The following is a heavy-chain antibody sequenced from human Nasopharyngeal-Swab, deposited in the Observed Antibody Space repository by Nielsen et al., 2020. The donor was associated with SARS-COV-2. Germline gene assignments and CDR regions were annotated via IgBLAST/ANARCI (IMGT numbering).Heavy chain of an antibody. D-gene: IGHD2-15*01. CDR3: AKGNCSGGSCYLDY. V-gene: IGHV3-30*18. J-gene: IGHJ4*02. Sequence: VRQAPGKGLEWVAVISYDGSNKYYADSVKGRFTISRDNSKNTLYLQMNSLRAEDTAVYHCAKGNCSGGSCYLDYWGQGTLVTVSS. CDR2: ISYDGSNK.